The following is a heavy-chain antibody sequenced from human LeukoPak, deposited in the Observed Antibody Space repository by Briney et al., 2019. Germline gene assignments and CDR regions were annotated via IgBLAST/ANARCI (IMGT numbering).Heavy chain of an antibody. Sequence: GGSLRLSCAASGFTFSSQWMGWVRQAPGKGLEWVANVNQGGTEKFYVDSVKGRFTISRDNAENSLYLQMNSLRAEDTAVYYCARVRYFDWLGPFDYWGQGTLVTVSS. D-gene: IGHD3-9*01. CDR2: VNQGGTEK. CDR3: ARVRYFDWLGPFDY. CDR1: GFTFSSQW. J-gene: IGHJ4*02. V-gene: IGHV3-7*01.